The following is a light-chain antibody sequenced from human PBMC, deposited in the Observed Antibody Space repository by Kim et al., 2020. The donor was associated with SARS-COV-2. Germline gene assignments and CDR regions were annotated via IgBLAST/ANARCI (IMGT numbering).Light chain of an antibody. CDR3: QSYDSSNHWV. J-gene: IGLJ3*02. CDR2: EDN. Sequence: VTNTCPRRGGSIAHNYVQWYHQRPGSAPTTVIYEDNQRPSGVPDRFSGSIDSSSNSASLTISGLKTEDEADYYCQSYDSSNHWVFGGGTQLTVL. CDR1: GGSIAHNY. V-gene: IGLV6-57*03.